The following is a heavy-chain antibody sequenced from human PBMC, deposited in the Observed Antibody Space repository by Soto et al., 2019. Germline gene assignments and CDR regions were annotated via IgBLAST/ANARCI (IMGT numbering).Heavy chain of an antibody. V-gene: IGHV3-23*01. D-gene: IGHD3-16*01. CDR2: ISSGGTYT. CDR3: AEFKGGYGRFHGMDA. CDR1: GFTFKNYG. Sequence: EHLLESGGGFVQPGGSLRLSCAASGFTFKNYGMSWVRQAPGKGLEWVSTISSGGTYTDYADSVKGRFTISRDNSDNVLYLQVSGLGAEDAALYFCAEFKGGYGRFHGMDAWGQGTTVAVSS. J-gene: IGHJ6*02.